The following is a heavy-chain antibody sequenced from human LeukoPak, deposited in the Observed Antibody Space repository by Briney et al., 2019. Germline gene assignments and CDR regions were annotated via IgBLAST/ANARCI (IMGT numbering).Heavy chain of an antibody. CDR1: GGSFSGYY. CDR2: INHSGST. CDR3: ARGTKGPTLDY. V-gene: IGHV4-34*01. D-gene: IGHD2-8*01. J-gene: IGHJ4*02. Sequence: SETLSLTCAVYGGSFSGYYWSWIRQPPGKGLEWIGEINHSGSTNYNPSLKSRVTISVDTSKNQFSLKLSSVTAADTAVYYCARGTKGPTLDYWGQGTLVTVSS.